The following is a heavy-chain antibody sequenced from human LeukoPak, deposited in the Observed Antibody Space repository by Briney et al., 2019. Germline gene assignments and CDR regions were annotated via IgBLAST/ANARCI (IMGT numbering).Heavy chain of an antibody. Sequence: GGSLRLSCAASGFTFRDYTMNWVRQAPGKGLEWVSAISKSGTYIKYADSVKGRFTVSRDNAKNSLFLQMNSLGVEDTAVYYCAREVVIVVEPAANTIDYWGQGTRVTVSS. CDR3: AREVVIVVEPAANTIDY. CDR1: GFTFRDYT. J-gene: IGHJ4*02. CDR2: ISKSGTYI. V-gene: IGHV3-21*01. D-gene: IGHD2-2*01.